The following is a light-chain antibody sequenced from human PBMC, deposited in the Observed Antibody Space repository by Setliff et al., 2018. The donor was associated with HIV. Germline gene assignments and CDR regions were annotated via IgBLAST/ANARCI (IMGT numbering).Light chain of an antibody. Sequence: QSVLTQPASVSGSPGQSITISCTGSLRDVGGYIYVSWYQQHPGIAPKVIIHDVSNRPSGVSNRFSGSKSGNTASLTISGLQAEDEADYSCSSFTSSSTYGSYTSSSTYVFGIGTKV. V-gene: IGLV2-14*03. J-gene: IGLJ1*01. CDR1: LRDVGGYIY. CDR3: SSFTSSSTYGSYTSSSTYV. CDR2: DVS.